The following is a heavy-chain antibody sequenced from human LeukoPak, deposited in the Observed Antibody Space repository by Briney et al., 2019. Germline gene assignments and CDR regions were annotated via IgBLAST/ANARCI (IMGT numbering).Heavy chain of an antibody. CDR2: ISSSGSTI. J-gene: IGHJ4*02. CDR3: ARDYWMATIRYFDY. CDR1: GFTFSSYE. Sequence: PGGSLRLSCAASGFTFSSYEMNWVRQAPGKGLEWVSYISSSGSTIYYADSVKGRLTISRDNAKNSLYLQMNSLRAEDTAVYYCARDYWMATIRYFDYWGQGTLVTVSS. V-gene: IGHV3-48*03. D-gene: IGHD5-24*01.